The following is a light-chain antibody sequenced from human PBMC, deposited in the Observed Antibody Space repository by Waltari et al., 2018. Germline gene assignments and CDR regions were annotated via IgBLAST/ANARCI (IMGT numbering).Light chain of an antibody. V-gene: IGKV1-6*01. Sequence: IQMTQSPSSLPPSVGDRVTITCRASQGIRNDLGWYLQKPGEAPKLLIYAASGLQSGFPASVSGSGSGTDFTLTITGLQPEDFATYYCLQDYNYPWTFGQGTKVEIK. CDR1: QGIRND. CDR2: AAS. J-gene: IGKJ1*01. CDR3: LQDYNYPWT.